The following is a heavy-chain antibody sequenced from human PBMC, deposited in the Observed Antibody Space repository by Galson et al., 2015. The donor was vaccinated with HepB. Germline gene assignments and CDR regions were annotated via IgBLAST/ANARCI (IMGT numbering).Heavy chain of an antibody. CDR2: ISSNSNYI. Sequence: SLRLSCAASGFTFSTYNMNWVRQAPGKGLEWVSSISSNSNYIYYADSVKGRFTISRDNAKNSLYLQMNSLRAEDTAVYYCASGYCSSTSCYLYYFDYWGQGTLVTVSS. CDR3: ASGYCSSTSCYLYYFDY. J-gene: IGHJ4*02. CDR1: GFTFSTYN. V-gene: IGHV3-21*01. D-gene: IGHD2-2*01.